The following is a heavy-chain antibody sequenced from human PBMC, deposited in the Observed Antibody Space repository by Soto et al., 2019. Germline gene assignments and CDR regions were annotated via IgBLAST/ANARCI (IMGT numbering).Heavy chain of an antibody. CDR3: ARGRYCSGGSCYTGYYYYYMDV. CDR1: GGSISSYY. CDR2: IYYSGST. V-gene: IGHV4-59*01. Sequence: QVQLQESGPGLVKPSETLSLTCTVSGGSISSYYWSWIRQPPGKGPEWIGYIYYSGSTNYNPSLKSRVTISVDTSKNQFSLKLSSVTAADTAVYYCARGRYCSGGSCYTGYYYYYMDVWGKGTTVTVSS. J-gene: IGHJ6*03. D-gene: IGHD2-15*01.